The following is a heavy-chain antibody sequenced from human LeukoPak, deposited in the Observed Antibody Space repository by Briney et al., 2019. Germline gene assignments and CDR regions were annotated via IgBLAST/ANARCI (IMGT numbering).Heavy chain of an antibody. Sequence: ASVKVSCKPSGYTFTANYIHWVRQAPGQGLEWVGWINSNSGATRYAQKSQGRVTMTRDTSISTAYMDLSRLTPDDTAVYYCARGFGSSWYGYWGQGTLVTVSS. J-gene: IGHJ4*02. D-gene: IGHD6-13*01. CDR2: INSNSGAT. V-gene: IGHV1-2*02. CDR3: ARGFGSSWYGY. CDR1: GYTFTANY.